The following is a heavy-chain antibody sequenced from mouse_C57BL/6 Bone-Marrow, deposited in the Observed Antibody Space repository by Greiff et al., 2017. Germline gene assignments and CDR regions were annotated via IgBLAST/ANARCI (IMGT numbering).Heavy chain of an antibody. CDR2: IDPENGDT. Sequence: VQLQQSGAELVRPGASVKLSCTASGFNIKDDYMHWVKQRPEQGLEWIGWIDPENGDTEYASKFQGKATITADTASNTAYLQLRSLTSEDTAVYYCTGDSYWYFDVWGTGTTVTVSS. CDR1: GFNIKDDY. CDR3: TGDSYWYFDV. V-gene: IGHV14-4*01. J-gene: IGHJ1*03. D-gene: IGHD2-12*01.